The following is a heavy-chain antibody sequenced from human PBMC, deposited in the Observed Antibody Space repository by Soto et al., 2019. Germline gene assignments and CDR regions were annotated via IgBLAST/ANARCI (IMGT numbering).Heavy chain of an antibody. CDR1: GYTFTGYY. CDR3: ARDSPSYYDSSGYYDGSNALDI. D-gene: IGHD3-22*01. J-gene: IGHJ3*02. CDR2: INPNSGST. V-gene: IGHV1-2*04. Sequence: ASVKVSCKASGYTFTGYYMHWVRQAPGQGLEWMGWINPNSGSTNYAQKFQGWVTMTRDTSISTAYMELSRLRSDDTAVYYCARDSPSYYDSSGYYDGSNALDIWGQGTMVTVSS.